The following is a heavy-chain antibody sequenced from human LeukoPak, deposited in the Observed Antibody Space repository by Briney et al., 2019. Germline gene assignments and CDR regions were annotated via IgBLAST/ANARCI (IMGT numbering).Heavy chain of an antibody. CDR1: GFTFSSYG. J-gene: IGHJ4*02. CDR3: AKWGRRYFDSFDY. CDR2: ISYDGSNK. V-gene: IGHV3-30*18. D-gene: IGHD3-9*01. Sequence: GRSLRLSCAASGFTFSSYGMHWVRQAPGKGLEWVAVISYDGSNKYYADSVKGRFTISRDNSKNTLYLQMNSLRAEDTAVYYCAKWGRRYFDSFDYWGQGTLVTVSS.